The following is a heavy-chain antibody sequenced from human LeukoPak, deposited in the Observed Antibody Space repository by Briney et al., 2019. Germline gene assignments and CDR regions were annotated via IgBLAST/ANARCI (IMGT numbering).Heavy chain of an antibody. CDR1: GGSFSGYY. CDR2: INHSGST. D-gene: IGHD2-21*01. J-gene: IGHJ4*02. CDR3: ARASAIREDY. V-gene: IGHV4-34*01. Sequence: SETLSLTCAVYGGSFSGYYWSWIRQPPGKGLEWIGEINHSGSTNYNPSLKSRVTISVDTSKNQLSLKLSSVTAADTAVYYCARASAIREDYWGQGTLVTVSS.